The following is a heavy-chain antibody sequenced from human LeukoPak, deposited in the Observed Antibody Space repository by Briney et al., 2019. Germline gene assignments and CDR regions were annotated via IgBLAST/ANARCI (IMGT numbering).Heavy chain of an antibody. V-gene: IGHV3-30*02. CDR2: IRYDGSNK. CDR3: AKDRWNWKYYFDY. CDR1: GFTFSSYG. Sequence: GGSLRLSCAASGFTFSSYGMHWVRQAPGKGLEWVAFIRYDGSNKYYADSVKGRFTISRDNSKNTLYLQMNSLRAEDTAVYYCAKDRWNWKYYFDYWGQGTLVTVSS. D-gene: IGHD1-1*01. J-gene: IGHJ4*02.